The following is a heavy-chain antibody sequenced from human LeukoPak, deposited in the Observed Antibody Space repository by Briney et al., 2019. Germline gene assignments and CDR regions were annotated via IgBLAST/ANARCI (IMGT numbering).Heavy chain of an antibody. D-gene: IGHD5-24*01. Sequence: GGSLRLSCAASGFTFNNYAMSWVRQAPGKGLEWVSAISSSGGSTYYADSVKGRFTISRDNSKNTLYLQMNSLRAEDTAVYYCAKSNGVDRNGYNSDYFDYWGQGTLVTVSS. J-gene: IGHJ4*02. CDR1: GFTFNNYA. CDR2: ISSSGGST. V-gene: IGHV3-23*01. CDR3: AKSNGVDRNGYNSDYFDY.